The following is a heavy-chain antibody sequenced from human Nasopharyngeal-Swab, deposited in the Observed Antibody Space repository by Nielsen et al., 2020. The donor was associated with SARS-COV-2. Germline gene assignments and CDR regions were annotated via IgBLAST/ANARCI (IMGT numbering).Heavy chain of an antibody. D-gene: IGHD3-22*01. CDR3: AKDESGYYYDSSGYIDY. Sequence: GGSLRLSCAASGFTFSSYGMHWVRQAPGKGLEGVAVISYDGSNKYYADSVKGRFTISRDNSKNTLYLQMNSLRAEDTAVYYCAKDESGYYYDSSGYIDYWGQGTLVTVSS. V-gene: IGHV3-30*18. J-gene: IGHJ4*02. CDR2: ISYDGSNK. CDR1: GFTFSSYG.